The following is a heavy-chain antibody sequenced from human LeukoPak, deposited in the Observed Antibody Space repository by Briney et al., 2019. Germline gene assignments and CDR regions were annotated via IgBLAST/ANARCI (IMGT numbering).Heavy chain of an antibody. CDR3: ARARPPPRGYRPGELLLFDY. D-gene: IGHD5-12*01. CDR2: ISSSGSTI. V-gene: IGHV3-48*03. Sequence: PGGSLRLSCAASGFTFSSCEMNWVRQAPGKGLEWVSYISSSGSTIYYADSVKGRFTISRDNAKNSLYLQMNSLRAEDTAVYYCARARPPPRGYRPGELLLFDYWGQGTLVTVSS. J-gene: IGHJ4*02. CDR1: GFTFSSCE.